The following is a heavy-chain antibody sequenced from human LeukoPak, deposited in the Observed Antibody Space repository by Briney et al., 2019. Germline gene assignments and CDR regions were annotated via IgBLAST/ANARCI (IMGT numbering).Heavy chain of an antibody. J-gene: IGHJ6*03. CDR3: ARHSGYSCGYAYYYYMDV. CDR1: GGSISSSSYY. D-gene: IGHD5-18*01. V-gene: IGHV4-39*01. CDR2: IYYSGST. Sequence: SETLSLTCTVSGGSISSSSYYWGWIRQPPGKGLEWIGSIYYSGSTYYNPSLKSRVTISVDPSKNQFSLKLSSVTAADTAVYYCARHSGYSCGYAYYYYMDVWGKGTTVTVSS.